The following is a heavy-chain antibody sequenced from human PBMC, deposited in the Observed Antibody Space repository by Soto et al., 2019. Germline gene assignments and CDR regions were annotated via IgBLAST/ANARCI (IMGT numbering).Heavy chain of an antibody. CDR2: LGHSGST. CDR1: GGSISSSGYY. J-gene: IGHJ5*02. CDR3: ARQDDNDHGAPNWFDP. V-gene: IGHV4-39*01. D-gene: IGHD4-17*01. Sequence: QLQLQESGPGLMQPSETLSLSCTVSGGSISSSGYYWGWIRQSPGKGLEWIASLGHSGSTHYNPSLRSRAPIPGAASKHQCSLKLSSVTAADTAVYYCARQDDNDHGAPNWFDPWGQGALVTVSS.